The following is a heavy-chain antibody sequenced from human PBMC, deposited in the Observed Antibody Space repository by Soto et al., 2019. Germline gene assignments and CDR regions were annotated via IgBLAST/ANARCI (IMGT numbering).Heavy chain of an antibody. CDR3: ARVGHSSDWYYFDS. D-gene: IGHD6-13*01. V-gene: IGHV1-8*01. CDR1: GYTFINYD. J-gene: IGHJ4*02. Sequence: ASVKVSCKASGYTFINYDINWVRHATGQGLEWMGWMNPKSGYTGYAENFQGRVTMTRNTSISTAYLELSSLRSEVTAVYYCARVGHSSDWYYFDSWGQGTLVTVYS. CDR2: MNPKSGYT.